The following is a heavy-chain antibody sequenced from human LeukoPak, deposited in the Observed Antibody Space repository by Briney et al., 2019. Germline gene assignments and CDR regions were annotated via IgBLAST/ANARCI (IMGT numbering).Heavy chain of an antibody. CDR3: ARLQYCSGTGCYWFDP. D-gene: IGHD2-2*01. CDR1: GGSISSYY. J-gene: IGHJ5*02. V-gene: IGHV4-59*12. CDR2: IYHTGST. Sequence: ASETLSLTCTVSGGSISSYYWSWIRQPLGKGLEWIGYIYHTGSTYYNPSLKSRVTISVDTSKNQFSLRLSSVTAADTAVYYCARLQYCSGTGCYWFDPWGQGTLVTVSS.